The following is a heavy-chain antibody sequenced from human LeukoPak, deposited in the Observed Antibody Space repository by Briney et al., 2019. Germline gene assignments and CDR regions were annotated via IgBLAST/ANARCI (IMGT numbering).Heavy chain of an antibody. CDR2: VYTSGST. D-gene: IGHD1-14*01. CDR3: ARTPRIGEHDY. V-gene: IGHV4-61*02. Sequence: SETLSLTCTVSGGSISSGSYYWSWIRQPAGKGLEWIGRVYTSGSTNYNPSLKSRVTISVDTSKNQFSLKLSSVTAADTAVYYCARTPRIGEHDYWGQGTLVTVSS. CDR1: GGSISSGSYY. J-gene: IGHJ4*02.